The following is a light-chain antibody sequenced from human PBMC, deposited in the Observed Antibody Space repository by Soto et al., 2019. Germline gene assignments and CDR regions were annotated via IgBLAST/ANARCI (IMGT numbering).Light chain of an antibody. CDR1: SSDVGSYNL. J-gene: IGLJ2*01. CDR2: EGS. CDR3: CSYAGSSTLKVV. Sequence: QSALTQPASVSGSPGQSITISCTGTSSDVGSYNLVSWYQQHPGKAPKLMIYEGSKRPSGVSNPFSGSKSGNTASLTISGLQAEDEADYYCCSYAGSSTLKVVFGGGTQLTVL. V-gene: IGLV2-23*03.